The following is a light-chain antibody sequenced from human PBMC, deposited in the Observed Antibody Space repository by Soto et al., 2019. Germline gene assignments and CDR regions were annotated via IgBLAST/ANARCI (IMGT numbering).Light chain of an antibody. CDR2: AAF. CDR3: QQYYSYPRT. J-gene: IGKJ3*01. Sequence: AIRMTQSPSSLSASTGDRVTITCRASQGISSYLAWYQQKPGKAPKLLIYAAFTLQSGVPSRFSGSGSGTDFTLTISCLQSEDFATYYCQQYYSYPRTFGPGTKVDIK. CDR1: QGISSY. V-gene: IGKV1-8*01.